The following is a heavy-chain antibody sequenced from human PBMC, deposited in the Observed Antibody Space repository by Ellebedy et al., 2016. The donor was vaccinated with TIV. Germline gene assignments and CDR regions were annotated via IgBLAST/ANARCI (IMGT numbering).Heavy chain of an antibody. CDR2: IYYSGST. CDR3: ARLEYCSGGSCPNYYFDY. Sequence: SETLSLTCTVSGGSISSSSYYWGWIRQPPGKGLEWIGSIYYSGSTNYNPSLKSRVTISVDTSKNQFSLKLSSVTAADTAVYYCARLEYCSGGSCPNYYFDYWGRGTLVTVSS. V-gene: IGHV4-39*07. D-gene: IGHD2-15*01. J-gene: IGHJ4*02. CDR1: GGSISSSSYY.